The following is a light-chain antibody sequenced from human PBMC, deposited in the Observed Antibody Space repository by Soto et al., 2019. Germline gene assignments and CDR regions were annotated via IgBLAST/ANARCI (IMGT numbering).Light chain of an antibody. V-gene: IGLV4-69*01. Sequence: QPVLTQSPSASASLGASVKLTCTLSSGHSSYAIAWHQQQPEKGPRYLMKLNSDGSHSKGDGIPDRFSGSSSGAERYLTFSSLQSEDESYYYCQTWGTDIVVFGGGTKLTVL. CDR1: SGHSSYA. CDR2: LNSDGSH. CDR3: QTWGTDIVV. J-gene: IGLJ2*01.